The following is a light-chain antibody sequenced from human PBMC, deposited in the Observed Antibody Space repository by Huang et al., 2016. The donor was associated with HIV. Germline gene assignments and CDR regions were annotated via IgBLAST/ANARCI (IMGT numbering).Light chain of an antibody. J-gene: IGKJ1*01. CDR1: QSVSSN. Sequence: EIVMTQSPATLSVSPGERATLSCRASQSVSSNLAWYQQKPGQAPRLLIDGASTRATGIPARFNGSGSGTEFTLTISSLQSEDFAVYYCQQYNNWQRTFGQGTKVEIK. V-gene: IGKV3-15*01. CDR2: GAS. CDR3: QQYNNWQRT.